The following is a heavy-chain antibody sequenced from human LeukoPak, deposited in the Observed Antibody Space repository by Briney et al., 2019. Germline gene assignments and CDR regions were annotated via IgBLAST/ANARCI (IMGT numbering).Heavy chain of an antibody. J-gene: IGHJ6*03. V-gene: IGHV4-38-2*01. CDR2: IYHSGST. CDR1: GYSISSGYY. CDR3: ARLGYCTNGVCYTGLYYYYYMDV. Sequence: SETLSLTCAVSGYSISSGYYWGWTRQPPGKGLERIGSIYHSGSTYYNPSLESRVTISVDTSKNQISLKLSPVTAADTAVYYCARLGYCTNGVCYTGLYYYYYMDVWGKGTTVTVSS. D-gene: IGHD2-8*01.